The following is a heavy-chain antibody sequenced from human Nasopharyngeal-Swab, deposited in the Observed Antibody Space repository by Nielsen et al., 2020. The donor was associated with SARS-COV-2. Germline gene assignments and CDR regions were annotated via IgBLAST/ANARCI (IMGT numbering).Heavy chain of an antibody. D-gene: IGHD5-24*01. V-gene: IGHV3-33*01. J-gene: IGHJ6*02. Sequence: WIRQPPGKGLEWVAVIRYDGSNKYYVDSVKGRFTISRDNSKNTLYLQMNSLRAEDTAVYYCARDWMMATWGYYYGMDVWGQGTTVTVSS. CDR2: IRYDGSNK. CDR3: ARDWMMATWGYYYGMDV.